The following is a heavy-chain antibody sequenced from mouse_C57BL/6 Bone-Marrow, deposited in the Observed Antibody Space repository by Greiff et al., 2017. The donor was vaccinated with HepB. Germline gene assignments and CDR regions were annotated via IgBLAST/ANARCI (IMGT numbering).Heavy chain of an antibody. CDR1: GYAFSSSW. CDR3: ERVYYDYDEAY. J-gene: IGHJ3*01. V-gene: IGHV1-82*01. CDR2: IYPGDGDT. Sequence: QVQLQQSGPELVKPGASVKISCKASGYAFSSSWMNWVKQRPGKGLEWIGRIYPGDGDTNYNGKFKGKATLTADKSSSTAYMQLSSLTSEDSAVYFCERVYYDYDEAYWGQGTLVTVSA. D-gene: IGHD2-4*01.